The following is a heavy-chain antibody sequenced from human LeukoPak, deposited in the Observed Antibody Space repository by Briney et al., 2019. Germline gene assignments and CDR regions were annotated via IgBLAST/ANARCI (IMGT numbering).Heavy chain of an antibody. D-gene: IGHD1-26*01. CDR1: GFTFSGHW. CDR3: TTEPTPPGWELLPFDY. CDR2: IKSKTDGGTT. Sequence: GGSLRLSCAASGFTFSGHWMTWVRQAPGKGLEWVGRIKSKTDGGTTDYAAPVKGRFTISRDDSKNTLYLQMNSLKTEDTAVYYCTTEPTPPGWELLPFDYWGQGTLVTVSS. V-gene: IGHV3-15*01. J-gene: IGHJ4*02.